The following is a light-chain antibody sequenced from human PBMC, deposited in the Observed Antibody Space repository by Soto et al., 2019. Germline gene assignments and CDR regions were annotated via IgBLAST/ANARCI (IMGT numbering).Light chain of an antibody. J-gene: IGLJ2*01. Sequence: QSALTQPASVSGSPGQSITISCTGSSSDIGGYNYVSWYQQHPGKAPKLIIDDVTYRPSGLSYRFSASKSGSTASLTISGLQPEDEADYYYSSYSGSTTHILFGGGTKLTVL. CDR2: DVT. CDR3: SSYSGSTTHIL. V-gene: IGLV2-14*01. CDR1: SSDIGGYNY.